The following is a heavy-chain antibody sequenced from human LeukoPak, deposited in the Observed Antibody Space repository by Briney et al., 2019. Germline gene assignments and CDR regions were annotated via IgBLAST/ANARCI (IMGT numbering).Heavy chain of an antibody. CDR2: INHSGST. CDR3: ARDRGVRPYYYGSGSVVDY. CDR1: GGSFSGYY. V-gene: IGHV4-34*01. D-gene: IGHD3-10*01. Sequence: SETLSLTCAVYGGSFSGYYWSWIRQPPGKGLEWIGEINHSGSTNYNPSLKSRVTISVDTSKNQFSLKLSSVTAADTAVYYCARDRGVRPYYYGSGSVVDYWGQGTLVTVSS. J-gene: IGHJ4*02.